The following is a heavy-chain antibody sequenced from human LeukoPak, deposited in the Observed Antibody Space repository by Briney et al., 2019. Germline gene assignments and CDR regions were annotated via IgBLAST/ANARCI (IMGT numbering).Heavy chain of an antibody. CDR2: ISTYNGNT. D-gene: IGHD2-2*01. Sequence: GASVKVSCKASGYTFTNYGISWVRQAPGRGLEWMGWISTYNGNTNYAQKLQGRVTMTTDTSTSTTYMELRSLRSDDTAVYYCALIPYCTTATCYYFDFWGQGTLVTVSS. J-gene: IGHJ4*02. CDR1: GYTFTNYG. V-gene: IGHV1-18*01. CDR3: ALIPYCTTATCYYFDF.